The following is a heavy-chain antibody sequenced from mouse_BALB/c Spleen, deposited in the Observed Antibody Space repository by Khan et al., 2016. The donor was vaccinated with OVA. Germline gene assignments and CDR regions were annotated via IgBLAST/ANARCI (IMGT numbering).Heavy chain of an antibody. CDR3: GSFYYGGSFYAMDY. D-gene: IGHD1-1*01. Sequence: QVQLKESGPGLVAPSQSLSITCTFSGFSLTSYGVSWVRQPQGKGLEWLGVIWGDGSTNYHSDLKYRLSISKDDSKSQVFLKLHSLQTDDTATYYGGSFYYGGSFYAMDYGGQGTSVTVSS. J-gene: IGHJ4*01. CDR1: GFSLTSYG. V-gene: IGHV2-3*01. CDR2: IWGDGST.